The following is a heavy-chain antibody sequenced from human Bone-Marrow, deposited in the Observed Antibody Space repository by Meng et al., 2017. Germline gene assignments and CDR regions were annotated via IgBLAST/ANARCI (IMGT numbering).Heavy chain of an antibody. D-gene: IGHD3-3*01. CDR2: IWHDESRQ. J-gene: IGHJ4*02. CDR1: GFSFRSYG. CDR3: ARAYYDFWSGYSPHFDY. Sequence: LSLTCAASGFSFRSYGMHWVRQAPGKGLEWVALIWHDESRQYYADSVKGRFTISRDNAKNSLYLQMNSLRAEDTAVYYCARAYYDFWSGYSPHFDYWGQGTLVTVSS. V-gene: IGHV3-33*01.